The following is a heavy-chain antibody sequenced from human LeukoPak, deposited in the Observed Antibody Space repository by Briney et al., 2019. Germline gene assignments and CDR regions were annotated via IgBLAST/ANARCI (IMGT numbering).Heavy chain of an antibody. J-gene: IGHJ4*02. V-gene: IGHV3-23*01. CDR3: AKDVRVVGASDY. D-gene: IGHD1-26*01. CDR1: GFTFSSYA. Sequence: PGRSLRLSCAASGFTFSSYAMSWVRQAPGKGLEWVSAISGSGGSTYYADSVKGRFTISRDNSKNTLYLQMNSLRAEDTAVYYCAKDVRVVGASDYWGQGTLVTVSS. CDR2: ISGSGGST.